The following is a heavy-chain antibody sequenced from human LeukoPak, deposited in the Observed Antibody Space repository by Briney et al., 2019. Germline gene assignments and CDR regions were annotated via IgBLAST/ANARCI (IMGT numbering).Heavy chain of an antibody. CDR1: GYSFTSYW. CDR2: IYPGDSDT. Sequence: GESLKISCKGSGYSFTSYWIGWVRQMPGKGLEWMGIIYPGDSDTRYSPSFQGQVTISVDKSISTAYLQWSSLRASDTAMYYCARAPYCSSTSCYLGCWGQGTLVTVSS. J-gene: IGHJ4*02. CDR3: ARAPYCSSTSCYLGC. V-gene: IGHV5-51*01. D-gene: IGHD2-2*01.